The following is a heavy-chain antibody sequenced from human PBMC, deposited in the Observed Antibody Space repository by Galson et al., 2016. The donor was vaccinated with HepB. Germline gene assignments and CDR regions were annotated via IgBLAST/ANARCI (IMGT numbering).Heavy chain of an antibody. V-gene: IGHV3-23*01. D-gene: IGHD3-22*01. J-gene: IGHJ4*01. Sequence: SLRLSCAASGFTFSNAGVNWVRQAPGKGLEWVSGISARGVTTYYRDSEKGRFIISRDNSENMLYLQMNSLRAEDTAVYFCTKEDDFFDSTGYYVTWGQGTLVVVSS. CDR2: ISARGVTT. CDR1: GFTFSNAG. CDR3: TKEDDFFDSTGYYVT.